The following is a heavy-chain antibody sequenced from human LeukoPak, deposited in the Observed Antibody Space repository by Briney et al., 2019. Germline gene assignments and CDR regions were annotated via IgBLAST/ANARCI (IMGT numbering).Heavy chain of an antibody. J-gene: IGHJ3*02. Sequence: PGGSLRLSCAASGFTFSNYAMSWVRQAPGKGLVWVSRINSDGSSTSYADSVKGRFIISRDNAKNTLYLQMNSLRAEDTAVYYCARSGGDAFDIWGQGTVVTVSS. CDR2: INSDGSST. CDR3: ARSGGDAFDI. CDR1: GFTFSNYA. V-gene: IGHV3-74*01. D-gene: IGHD3-10*01.